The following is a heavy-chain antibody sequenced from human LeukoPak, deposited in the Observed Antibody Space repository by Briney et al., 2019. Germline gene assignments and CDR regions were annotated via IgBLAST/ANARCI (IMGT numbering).Heavy chain of an antibody. V-gene: IGHV3-30*02. D-gene: IGHD2-2*02. CDR1: GFTFSSYS. J-gene: IGHJ4*02. CDR2: IRYDGSNK. CDR3: AKAEYQLLYAFDY. Sequence: GGSLRLSCAASGFTFSSYSMNWVRQAPGKGLEWVAFIRYDGSNKYYADSVKGRFTISRDNSKNTLYLQMNSLRAEDTAVYYCAKAEYQLLYAFDYWGQGTLVTVSS.